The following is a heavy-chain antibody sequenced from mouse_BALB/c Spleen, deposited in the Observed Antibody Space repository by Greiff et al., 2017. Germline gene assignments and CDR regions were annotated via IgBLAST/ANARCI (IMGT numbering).Heavy chain of an antibody. D-gene: IGHD2-12*01. V-gene: IGHV1-54*01. CDR3: AREEGYYPFDV. J-gene: IGHJ1*01. CDR1: GYAFTNYL. Sequence: VQLQQSGAELVRPGTSVKVSCKASGYAFTNYLIEWVKQRPGQGLEWIGVINPGSGGTNYNEKFKGKATLTADKSSSTAYMQLSSLTSDDSAVYFCAREEGYYPFDVWGAGTTVTVAS. CDR2: INPGSGGT.